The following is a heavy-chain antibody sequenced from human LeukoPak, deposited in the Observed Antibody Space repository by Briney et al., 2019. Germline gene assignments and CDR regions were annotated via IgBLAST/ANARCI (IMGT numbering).Heavy chain of an antibody. Sequence: PSETLSLTCTVSGYSISSGYYWGWIRQPPGKGLEWIGSISYSGSTYYSPSLKSRVTISLDTSRNQFSLKLNSVTAADTAVYYCAKSNGYGLIDIWGQGTMVTVSS. D-gene: IGHD3-10*01. J-gene: IGHJ3*02. CDR1: GYSISSGYY. V-gene: IGHV4-38-2*02. CDR3: AKSNGYGLIDI. CDR2: ISYSGST.